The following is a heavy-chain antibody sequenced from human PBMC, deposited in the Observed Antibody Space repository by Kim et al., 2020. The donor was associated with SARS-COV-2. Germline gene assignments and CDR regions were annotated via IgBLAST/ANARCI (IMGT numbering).Heavy chain of an antibody. D-gene: IGHD5-12*01. Sequence: STYYNPSLKSRVTISVDTSKNQFSLKLSSVTAADTAVYYCARDRYSGSDPWGQGTLVTVSS. CDR2: ST. CDR3: ARDRYSGSDP. J-gene: IGHJ5*02. V-gene: IGHV4-31*02.